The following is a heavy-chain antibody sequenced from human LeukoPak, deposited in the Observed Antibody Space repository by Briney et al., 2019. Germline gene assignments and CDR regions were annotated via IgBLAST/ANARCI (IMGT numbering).Heavy chain of an antibody. D-gene: IGHD5-12*01. CDR3: ARDSDRGYPQCL. CDR1: GVTVSSNY. CDR2: IYSDGST. Sequence: GGSLRLSCAASGVTVSSNYMNWVRQAPGKGLEWVSIIYSDGSTYYAESVKGRFTISRDNSKNTLYLQMNSLRAEDTAVYYCARDSDRGYPQCLWGQGTLVTVSS. J-gene: IGHJ4*02. V-gene: IGHV3-66*01.